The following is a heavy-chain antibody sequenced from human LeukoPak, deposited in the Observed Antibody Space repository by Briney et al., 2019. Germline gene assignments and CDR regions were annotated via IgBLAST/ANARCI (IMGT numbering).Heavy chain of an antibody. CDR1: GFTFSSYA. Sequence: GASLRLSCAASGFTFSSYAMSWVRQAPGKGLEWVSTISGSGGSTYYADSVKGRFTISRDNSRNTLNLQMNSLRAEYTAVYYCVKDGPTSSEYFQHWGQGTLVTVSS. V-gene: IGHV3-23*01. J-gene: IGHJ1*01. CDR2: ISGSGGST. CDR3: VKDGPTSSEYFQH.